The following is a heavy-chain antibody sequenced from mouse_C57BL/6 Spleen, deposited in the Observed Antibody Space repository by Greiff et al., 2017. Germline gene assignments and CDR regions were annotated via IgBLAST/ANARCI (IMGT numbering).Heavy chain of an antibody. V-gene: IGHV2-6-1*01. CDR2: IWSDGST. CDR3: ARQRGTMVKTRGDAMDY. J-gene: IGHJ4*01. Sequence: QVQLKQSGPGLVAPSPSLSITCTVSGFSFTSYGVHWVRQPPGKGLEWLVVIWSDGSTTYNSALNSRQSNGKDNSTGHVFLKMNSLQTEDTAVYDCARQRGTMVKTRGDAMDYWGQGTSVTVSS. CDR1: GFSFTSYG. D-gene: IGHD2-2*01.